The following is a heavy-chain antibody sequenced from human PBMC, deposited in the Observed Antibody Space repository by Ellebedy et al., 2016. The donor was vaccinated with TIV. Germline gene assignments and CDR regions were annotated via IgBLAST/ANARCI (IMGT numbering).Heavy chain of an antibody. CDR3: AKSFHDYGDYFPPRTPFDY. Sequence: MPSETLSLTCTVSGGSISSYYWSWIRQPPGKGLEWIGYIYYSWSTNYNPSLKSRVTISVDTSKNQFSLKLSSVTAADTAVYYCAKSFHDYGDYFPPRTPFDYWGQGTLVTVSA. CDR1: GGSISSYY. D-gene: IGHD4-17*01. CDR2: IYYSWST. V-gene: IGHV4-59*01. J-gene: IGHJ4*02.